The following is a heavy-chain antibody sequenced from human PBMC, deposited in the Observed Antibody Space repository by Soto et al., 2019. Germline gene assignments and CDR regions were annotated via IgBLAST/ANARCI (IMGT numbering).Heavy chain of an antibody. D-gene: IGHD2-2*01. J-gene: IGHJ4*02. Sequence: ASVKVSCKASGYTFTSYGISWVRQAPGQGLEWMGWISAYNGNTNYAQKLQGRVTMTTDTSTSTAYMELRSLRSGDTAVYYCARDGINVVVPAAEYTLDYWGQGTLVTVSS. CDR1: GYTFTSYG. CDR2: ISAYNGNT. V-gene: IGHV1-18*01. CDR3: ARDGINVVVPAAEYTLDY.